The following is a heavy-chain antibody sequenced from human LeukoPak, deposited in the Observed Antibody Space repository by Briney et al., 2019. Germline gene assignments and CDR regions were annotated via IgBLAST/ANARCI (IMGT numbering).Heavy chain of an antibody. CDR3: AREVGGTLGDY. CDR1: GYSFTTYY. J-gene: IGHJ4*02. D-gene: IGHD1-26*01. Sequence: ASVKVSCKTSGYSFTTYYIHWVRQAPGQGLECMGIINPSGGGTTYAQKFLGRVIMTRDTSTSTVYMELSSLRSDDTAVYYCAREVGGTLGDYWGQGTLVTVSS. V-gene: IGHV1-46*01. CDR2: INPSGGGT.